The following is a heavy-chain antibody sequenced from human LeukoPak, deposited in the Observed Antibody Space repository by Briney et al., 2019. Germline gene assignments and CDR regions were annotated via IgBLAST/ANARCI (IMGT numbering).Heavy chain of an antibody. V-gene: IGHV3-9*01. CDR3: AKNGQGAAAGIDY. CDR2: ISWNSGSI. D-gene: IGHD6-13*01. Sequence: GRSLRLSCAASGFTFDDYAMHWVRQAPGKGLEWVSGISWNSGSIGYADSVKGRFTISRDNAKNSLYLQMNSLRAEDTALDYCAKNGQGAAAGIDYWGQGTLVTVSS. CDR1: GFTFDDYA. J-gene: IGHJ4*02.